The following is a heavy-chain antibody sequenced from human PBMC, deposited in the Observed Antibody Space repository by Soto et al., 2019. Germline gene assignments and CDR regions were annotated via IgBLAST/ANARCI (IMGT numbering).Heavy chain of an antibody. Sequence: EVQLVESGGGLGQPGRSLRLSCAASGFIFDNHAMNWVRQAPGKGLEWVAGVSWNSGSIDYADSVKGRFTISRDNAKNSLYLQMNSLRAEDTAFYYCARDRCGGDCYSFDYWGQGTLVTVSS. J-gene: IGHJ4*02. V-gene: IGHV3-9*01. D-gene: IGHD2-21*02. CDR2: VSWNSGSI. CDR3: ARDRCGGDCYSFDY. CDR1: GFIFDNHA.